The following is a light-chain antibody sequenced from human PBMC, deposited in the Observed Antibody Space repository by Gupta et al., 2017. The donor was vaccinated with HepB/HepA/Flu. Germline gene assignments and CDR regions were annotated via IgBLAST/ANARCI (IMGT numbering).Light chain of an antibody. CDR3: QQGFSVPLT. J-gene: IGKJ4*01. Sequence: DIQMTQSPSSLSASVGYRDSITRRASQNINNFLSWYQQKPGEAPKLLIFSVSGLQSGVPSRFSGSGSGTDFTLTIISLQPEDCATYYCQQGFSVPLTFGGGTKLEIK. CDR1: QNINNF. V-gene: IGKV1-39*01. CDR2: SVS.